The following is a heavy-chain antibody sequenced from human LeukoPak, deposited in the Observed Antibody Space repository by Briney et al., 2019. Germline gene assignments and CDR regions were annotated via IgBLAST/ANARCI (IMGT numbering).Heavy chain of an antibody. CDR2: ITRSSIYI. CDR3: ARVRYDGSGYYSIYDY. Sequence: PGGSLRLSCAASGFTFSSYSMNWVPQAPGKGLEWVSSITRSSIYIYYADSVKGRFTISRDNAKNSLYLQMNSLRAEDTAVYYCARVRYDGSGYYSIYDYWGQGTLLTVSS. CDR1: GFTFSSYS. D-gene: IGHD3-22*01. V-gene: IGHV3-21*01. J-gene: IGHJ4*02.